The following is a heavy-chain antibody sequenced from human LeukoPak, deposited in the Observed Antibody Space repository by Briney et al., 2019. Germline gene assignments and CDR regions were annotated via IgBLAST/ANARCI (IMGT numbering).Heavy chain of an antibody. D-gene: IGHD1-1*01. V-gene: IGHV4-39*07. CDR2: IYYSGST. CDR1: GGSISSTNYY. CDR3: ARRYNWNDRWD. Sequence: SETLSLTCTVSGGSISSTNYYWGWIRQPPGKGLEWIGSIYYSGSTYYNPSLKSRLTISLDTSKNQFSLRLSSVTAADTAFYYCARRYNWNDRWDWGQGTLVTDSP. J-gene: IGHJ4*02.